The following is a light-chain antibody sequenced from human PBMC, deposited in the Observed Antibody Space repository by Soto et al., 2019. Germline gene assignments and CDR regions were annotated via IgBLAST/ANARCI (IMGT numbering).Light chain of an antibody. V-gene: IGKV1-5*01. J-gene: IGKJ1*01. CDR1: QSIGTW. CDR3: QQYYSPWT. Sequence: DIQMTQSPSTLSASVGDRVTITCRASQSIGTWLAWYQQKPGKAPKFLIYDASSLESGVPSRFSGSGSGTEFTLTISSLQPDDFATYYCQQYYSPWTFDQGTKVEI. CDR2: DAS.